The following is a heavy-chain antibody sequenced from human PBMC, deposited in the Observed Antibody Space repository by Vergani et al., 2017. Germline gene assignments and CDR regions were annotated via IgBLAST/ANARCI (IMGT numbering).Heavy chain of an antibody. CDR3: AGDGPEQLAYYYYGMDV. CDR1: GGTFSSYA. J-gene: IGHJ6*02. Sequence: QVQLVQSGAEVKKPGSSVKVSCKASGGTFSSYAISWVRQAPGQGLEWMGRIIPIFGTANYAQKFQGRVTITADESTSTAYMELSSLRSEDTAVYYCAGDGPEQLAYYYYGMDVWGQGTTVTVSS. D-gene: IGHD6-13*01. CDR2: IIPIFGTA. V-gene: IGHV1-69*13.